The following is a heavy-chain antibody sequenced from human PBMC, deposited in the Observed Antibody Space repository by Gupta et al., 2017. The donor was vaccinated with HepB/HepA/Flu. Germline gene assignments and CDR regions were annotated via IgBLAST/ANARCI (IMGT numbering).Heavy chain of an antibody. CDR3: ARELVDTIFGVVIIGYAFDI. CDR2: IYSGGST. Sequence: EVQLVESGGGLIQSGGSLRLSCAASGFTVSSNYMSWVRQAPGKGLEWVSVIYSGGSTYYADSVKGRFTISRDNSKNTLYLQMNSLRAEDTAVYYCARELVDTIFGVVIIGYAFDIWGQGTMVTVSS. V-gene: IGHV3-53*01. CDR1: GFTVSSNY. D-gene: IGHD3-3*01. J-gene: IGHJ3*02.